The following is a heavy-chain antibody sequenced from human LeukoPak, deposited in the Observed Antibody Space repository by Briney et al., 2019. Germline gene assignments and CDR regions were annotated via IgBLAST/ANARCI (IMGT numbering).Heavy chain of an antibody. J-gene: IGHJ5*02. D-gene: IGHD6-6*01. CDR2: IIPIFGTA. V-gene: IGHV1-69*05. CDR3: ARGGPNSSSSGYNWFDP. Sequence: SVKVSCKASGGTFSSYAISWVRQAPGQGLEWMGGIIPIFGTANYAQKFQGRVTITTDESTSTAYMELSSLRSEDTAVYYCARGGPNSSSSGYNWFDPWGQGTLVIVSS. CDR1: GGTFSSYA.